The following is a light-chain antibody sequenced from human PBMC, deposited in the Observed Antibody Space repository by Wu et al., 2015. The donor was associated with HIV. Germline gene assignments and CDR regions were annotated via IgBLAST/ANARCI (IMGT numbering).Light chain of an antibody. CDR3: QQYNKWPMYS. J-gene: IGKJ2*03. CDR2: GAS. CDR1: QNINNN. Sequence: PGERATLSCRASQNINNNLAWYQQRPGQSPRLLIYGASFRAADIPARFSGSGSGTDFTLTISSLQSEDFAVYYCQQYNKWPMYSFGQGTKLEIK. V-gene: IGKV3-15*01.